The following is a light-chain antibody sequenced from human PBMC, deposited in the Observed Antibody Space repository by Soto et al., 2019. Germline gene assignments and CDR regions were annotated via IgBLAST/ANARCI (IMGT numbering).Light chain of an antibody. J-gene: IGLJ2*01. CDR3: SSYTAFNTLL. Sequence: QSVLTQPASVSGSPGQSITISCIGSSSDIGGFNFVSWYQHHPGTAPKLVIYEVSRRPSGVSNRFSGSKSGNTASLTISGLQAEDETVYYCSSYTAFNTLLFGGGTKLTVL. CDR1: SSDIGGFNF. CDR2: EVS. V-gene: IGLV2-14*01.